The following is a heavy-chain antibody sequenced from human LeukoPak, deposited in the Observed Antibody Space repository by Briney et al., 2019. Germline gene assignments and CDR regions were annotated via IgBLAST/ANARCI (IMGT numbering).Heavy chain of an antibody. CDR1: GYTFTSYG. J-gene: IGHJ4*02. D-gene: IGHD3-3*01. Sequence: ASVKVSCKASGYTFTSYGISWVRQAPGQGLEWMGWISAYNGNTNYAQKLQGRVTMTTDTSTSTAYMELRSLRSDDTAVYYCARGSLITIFGVVIMEYFDYWGQGTLVTVSS. CDR3: ARGSLITIFGVVIMEYFDY. V-gene: IGHV1-18*01. CDR2: ISAYNGNT.